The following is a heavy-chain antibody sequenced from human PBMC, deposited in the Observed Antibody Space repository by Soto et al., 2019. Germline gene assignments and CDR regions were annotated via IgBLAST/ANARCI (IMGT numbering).Heavy chain of an antibody. D-gene: IGHD5-12*01. V-gene: IGHV3-53*01. CDR1: GFTVSSNY. CDR2: IYSGGST. Sequence: GGSLRLSCAASGFTVSSNYMSWVRQAPGKGLEWVSVIYSGGSTYYADSVKGRFTISRDNSKNTLYLQMNSLRAEDTAVYYCAREGIMATTRDYYYYGMDVWGQGTTVTVSS. J-gene: IGHJ6*02. CDR3: AREGIMATTRDYYYYGMDV.